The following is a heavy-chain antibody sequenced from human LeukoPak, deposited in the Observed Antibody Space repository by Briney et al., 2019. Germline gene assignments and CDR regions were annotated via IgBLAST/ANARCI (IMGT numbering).Heavy chain of an antibody. CDR1: GFTFSSFW. V-gene: IGHV3-7*01. D-gene: IGHD3-22*01. CDR2: IRQDGSQK. Sequence: PGGSLRLSCAASGFTFSSFWMSWVRQAPGRGLEWVATIRQDGSQKYYLDSVKGRFTISRDNAKNSLYLQMNSLRAEDTAVYYCARDHPSYYYDSSGSSDYWGQGTLVTVSS. CDR3: ARDHPSYYYDSSGSSDY. J-gene: IGHJ4*02.